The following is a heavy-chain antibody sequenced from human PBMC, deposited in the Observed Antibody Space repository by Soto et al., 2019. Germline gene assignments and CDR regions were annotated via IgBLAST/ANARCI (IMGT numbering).Heavy chain of an antibody. CDR1: GGSISSSNW. D-gene: IGHD6-13*01. J-gene: IGHJ3*02. Sequence: SQTLSLTCAVSGGSISSSNWWSWVRQPPGKGLEWIGEIYHSGSTNYNPSLKSRVTISVDKSKNQFSLKLSSVTAADTAVYYCARFNIAAAGHDAFDIWGQGKMVTGS. CDR2: IYHSGST. CDR3: ARFNIAAAGHDAFDI. V-gene: IGHV4-4*02.